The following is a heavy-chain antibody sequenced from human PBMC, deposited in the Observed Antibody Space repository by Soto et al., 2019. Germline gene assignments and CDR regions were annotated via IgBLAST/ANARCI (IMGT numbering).Heavy chain of an antibody. J-gene: IGHJ4*02. CDR1: GFTFSSYS. CDR3: ARERAHMYDYGDYVIDY. D-gene: IGHD4-17*01. V-gene: IGHV3-21*01. Sequence: EVQLVESGGGLVKPGGSLRLSCAASGFTFSSYSMNWVRQAPRKGLEWVSSISSSSSYIYYADSVKGRFTISRDNAKNSLYLQMNSLRAEDTAVYYCARERAHMYDYGDYVIDYWGQGTLVTVSS. CDR2: ISSSSSYI.